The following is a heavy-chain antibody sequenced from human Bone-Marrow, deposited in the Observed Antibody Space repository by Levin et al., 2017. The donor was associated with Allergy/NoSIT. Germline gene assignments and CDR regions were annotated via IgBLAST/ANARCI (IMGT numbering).Heavy chain of an antibody. V-gene: IGHV3-66*01. J-gene: IGHJ4*02. Sequence: RSGGSLRLSCAGSGFSVSTNYMSWVRQAPGKGLEWVSVIYSGGSAYYGNSVKGRFTISRDTSKDTLYLQMNSLRPEDTAVYYCARLNDYYGTGTYSSYFDYWDQGTLVTVSS. CDR2: IYSGGSA. CDR3: ARLNDYYGTGTYSSYFDY. CDR1: GFSVSTNY. D-gene: IGHD3-10*01.